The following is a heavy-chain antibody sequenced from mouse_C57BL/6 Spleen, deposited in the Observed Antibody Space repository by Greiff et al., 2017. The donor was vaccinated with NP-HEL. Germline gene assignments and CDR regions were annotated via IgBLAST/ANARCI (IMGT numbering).Heavy chain of an antibody. CDR2: IHPNSGST. CDR3: ARTNSGGYDNYAMDY. V-gene: IGHV1-64*01. CDR1: GYTFTSYW. D-gene: IGHD2-2*01. J-gene: IGHJ4*01. Sequence: QVQLQQPGAELVKPGASVKLSCKASGYTFTSYWMHWVKQRPGQGLEWIGMIHPNSGSTNYNEKFKSKATLTVDKSSSTAYMQLSSLTSEDSAVYYCARTNSGGYDNYAMDYWGQGTSVTVSS.